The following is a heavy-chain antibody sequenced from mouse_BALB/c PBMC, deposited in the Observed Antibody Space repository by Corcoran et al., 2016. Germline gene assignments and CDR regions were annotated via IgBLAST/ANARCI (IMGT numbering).Heavy chain of an antibody. J-gene: IGHJ2*01. CDR3: ARVLYDTDY. CDR1: GYTFTNYG. D-gene: IGHD2-10*02. Sequence: QIQLVQSGPELKKPGETVKISCKASGYTFTNYGMNWVKQAPGKGLKWMGWINTYTGEPTYADDFKGRFAFSLETSASTAYLQINNLKNEDTATEFCARVLYDTDYWGQGTTLTVSS. CDR2: INTYTGEP. V-gene: IGHV9-3-1*01.